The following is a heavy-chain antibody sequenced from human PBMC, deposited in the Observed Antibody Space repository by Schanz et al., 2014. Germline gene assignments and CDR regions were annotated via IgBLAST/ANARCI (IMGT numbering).Heavy chain of an antibody. J-gene: IGHJ5*02. CDR2: IYSRGGT. V-gene: IGHV3-66*01. CDR3: ASRSVYAPT. D-gene: IGHD2-8*01. CDR1: GFTFSKAW. Sequence: EVQLVESGGGLVKPGGSLRLSCAASGFTFSKAWMSWVRQAPGKGLECISIIYSRGGTFHADSVKGRFTISRDKSKNTLYLEMNSLRAEDTAVYYCASRSVYAPTWGQGILVTVSS.